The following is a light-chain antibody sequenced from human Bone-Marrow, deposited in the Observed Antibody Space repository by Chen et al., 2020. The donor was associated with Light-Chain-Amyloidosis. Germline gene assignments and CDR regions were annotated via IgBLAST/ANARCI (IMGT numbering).Light chain of an antibody. V-gene: IGLV1-44*01. CDR2: SNN. CDR1: NSNIGSNI. J-gene: IGLJ3*02. CDR3: AAWDDSLNGWV. Sequence: HSVLTQPPSASGTPGQKVTISCSGSNSNIGSNIVNWYQHLPGTAPKLVIYSNNQRPAGVPDRFSGSKSGTSASLAISGLQSEDEADYYCAAWDDSLNGWVFGGGTKLTVL.